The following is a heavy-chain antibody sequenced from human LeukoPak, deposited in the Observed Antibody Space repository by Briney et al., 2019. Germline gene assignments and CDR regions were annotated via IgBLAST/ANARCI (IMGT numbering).Heavy chain of an antibody. CDR1: GDTFSTYA. D-gene: IGHD1-14*01. J-gene: IGHJ4*02. CDR2: IIPSFGTP. V-gene: IGHV1-69*01. Sequence: EASVKVSCKAPGDTFSTYAINWVRQAPGQGLEWMGRIIPSFGTPNDAQKFQDRVTITADESTATAYMELGFLKSEDTAVYYCATARRPLFGTLDSWGQGTPVTVSS. CDR3: ATARRPLFGTLDS.